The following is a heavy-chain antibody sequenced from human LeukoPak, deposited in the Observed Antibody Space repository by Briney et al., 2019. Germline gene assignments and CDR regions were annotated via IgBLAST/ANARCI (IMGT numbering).Heavy chain of an antibody. CDR2: MYTSGST. J-gene: IGHJ5*02. CDR3: AREVPGSPNNWLDP. D-gene: IGHD3-10*01. Sequence: SETLSLTCTVSGASISRHYWSWIRQPAGKGLEWIGRMYTSGSTYYNPSLKSRVTMSVDTSKNQFSLKLSSVTAADTAIYYCAREVPGSPNNWLDPWGQGTLVTVSS. CDR1: GASISRHY. V-gene: IGHV4-4*07.